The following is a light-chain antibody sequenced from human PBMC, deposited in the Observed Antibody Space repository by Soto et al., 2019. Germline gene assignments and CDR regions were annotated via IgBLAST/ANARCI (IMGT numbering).Light chain of an antibody. Sequence: QSALTQPASVSGSPGQSITISCTGTSSDVGGYNYVSWYRQHPGKAPKFMNYDVSNRPSGVSNRFSGSKSGNTASLTISGLQAEDEADYYCCSYTTSNTRQIVFGTGTKVTVL. V-gene: IGLV2-14*01. CDR3: CSYTTSNTRQIV. CDR2: DVS. CDR1: SSDVGGYNY. J-gene: IGLJ1*01.